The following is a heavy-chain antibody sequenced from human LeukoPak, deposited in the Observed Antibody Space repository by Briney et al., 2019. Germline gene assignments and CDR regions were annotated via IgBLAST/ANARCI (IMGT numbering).Heavy chain of an antibody. CDR3: ARWGKYYYDSSGYYY. CDR1: GYTFTGYY. CDR2: INPNSGGT. J-gene: IGHJ4*02. V-gene: IGHV1-2*02. Sequence: GASVKVSCKASGYTFTGYYMHWVRQAPGQGLEWMGWINPNSGGTKYAQRFQGRVTVTRDTSISTVYMELSRLRSDDTAVYYCARWGKYYYDSSGYYYWVQGTLVSVSS. D-gene: IGHD3-22*01.